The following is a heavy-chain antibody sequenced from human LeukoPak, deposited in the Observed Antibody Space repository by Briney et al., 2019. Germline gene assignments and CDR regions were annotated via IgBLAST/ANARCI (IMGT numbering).Heavy chain of an antibody. Sequence: SETLSLTCTVSGDSINSGSYYWSWIRQPAGKGLEWIGRIYTSGSTNYNPSLKSRVTISVDTSKNQFSLKLSSVTAADTAVYYCARGESKWLPRSAFDIWGQGTMVTVSS. CDR1: GDSINSGSYY. CDR2: IYTSGST. CDR3: ARGESKWLPRSAFDI. V-gene: IGHV4-61*02. J-gene: IGHJ3*02. D-gene: IGHD6-19*01.